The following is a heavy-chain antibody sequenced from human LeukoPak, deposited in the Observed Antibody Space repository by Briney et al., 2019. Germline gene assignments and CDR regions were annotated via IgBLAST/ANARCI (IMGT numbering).Heavy chain of an antibody. V-gene: IGHV4-39*01. D-gene: IGHD3-10*01. Sequence: SETLSLTCLVSGGSIRGSSHYWGWVRQPPGKGPEWIGSIHYSGITYYSPSLKSPVTISVDTSKNQFSLKLTSVTAADTAVYYCARHLDYYGSGSYLGLWGQGTLVTVSS. CDR3: ARHLDYYGSGSYLGL. CDR1: GGSIRGSSHY. CDR2: IHYSGIT. J-gene: IGHJ4*02.